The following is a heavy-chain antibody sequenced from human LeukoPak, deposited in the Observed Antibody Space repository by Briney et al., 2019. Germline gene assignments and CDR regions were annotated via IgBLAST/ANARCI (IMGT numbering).Heavy chain of an antibody. J-gene: IGHJ4*02. Sequence: GGSLRLSCAASGFTFSSYWMHWVRQAPGKGLVWVSRINSDGSSTSYADSVKGRFTISRDSAKNTLYLQMNSLRAEDTAVYYCARHYYDSSAPFDYWGQGTLVTVSS. CDR2: INSDGSST. D-gene: IGHD3-22*01. CDR3: ARHYYDSSAPFDY. V-gene: IGHV3-74*01. CDR1: GFTFSSYW.